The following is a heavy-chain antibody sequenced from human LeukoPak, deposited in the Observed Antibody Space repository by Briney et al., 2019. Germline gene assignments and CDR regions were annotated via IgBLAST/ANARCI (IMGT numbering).Heavy chain of an antibody. CDR1: GFTFSSYA. Sequence: PGGSLRLSCAASGFTFSSYAMSWVRQAPGKGLEWVSAISGSGGSTYYADSVKGRFTISRDNSKNTLYLQMNSLRAEDTAVYYCARDSPLGDSSGYYKVYYYYYYMDVWGKGTTVTVSS. V-gene: IGHV3-23*01. J-gene: IGHJ6*03. D-gene: IGHD3-22*01. CDR3: ARDSPLGDSSGYYKVYYYYYYMDV. CDR2: ISGSGGST.